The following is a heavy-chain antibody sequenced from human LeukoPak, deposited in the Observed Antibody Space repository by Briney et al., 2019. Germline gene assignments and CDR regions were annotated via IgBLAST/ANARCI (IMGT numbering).Heavy chain of an antibody. J-gene: IGHJ4*02. Sequence: GGCLRLSCAASGFTLSSYAMSAGRPAPGEGLEWVSAISVGGGTTYYADSVKGRFTISRENSKNMLYLQMNSLRAKDTALYYCAKDFPVYWGQGSLVTVSS. CDR3: AKDFPVY. CDR2: ISVGGGTT. V-gene: IGHV3-23*01. CDR1: GFTLSSYA.